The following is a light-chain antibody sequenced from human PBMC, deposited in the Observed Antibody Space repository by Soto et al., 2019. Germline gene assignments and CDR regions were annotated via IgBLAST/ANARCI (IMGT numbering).Light chain of an antibody. V-gene: IGLV2-18*02. Sequence: QSALTQPPSVSGSPGQSVTISCTGTSSVVGSYNRVSWYQQSPGTAPKLMIYEVSNRPSGVPDRFSGSKSGNTASLTISGLQAEDEADYYCSSYTSSSTYVFGTGNKVTVL. CDR2: EVS. CDR1: SSVVGSYNR. CDR3: SSYTSSSTYV. J-gene: IGLJ1*01.